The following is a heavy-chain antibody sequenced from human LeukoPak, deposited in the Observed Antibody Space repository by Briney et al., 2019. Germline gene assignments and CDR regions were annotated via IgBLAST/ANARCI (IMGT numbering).Heavy chain of an antibody. Sequence: PGGSLRLSCAGSGFTFTQIGMGWVRQAPGKGLEWVAAIGGGGSDTKYTDSVKGRFTLSRDISKNTLYLQMDSLRAEDTAVYFCTKDVFHWAFDIWGPGTLVTVSS. CDR1: GFTFTQIG. CDR3: TKDVFHWAFDI. D-gene: IGHD7-27*01. V-gene: IGHV3-23*01. J-gene: IGHJ3*02. CDR2: IGGGGSDT.